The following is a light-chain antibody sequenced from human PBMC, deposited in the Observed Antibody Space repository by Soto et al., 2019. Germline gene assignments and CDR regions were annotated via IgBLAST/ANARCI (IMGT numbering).Light chain of an antibody. CDR1: QRVNTN. J-gene: IGKJ4*01. CDR3: QQSNYWLS. CDR2: GTS. V-gene: IGKV3-15*01. Sequence: EIVLTQSPATLSVSPGERVTLSCRASQRVNTNLVWYQQKPGQNPRLLIYGTSTRATGIPARFSGSGFGTEFTLTISSLQSEDVAVYYCQQSNYWLSFGGGTKVEIK.